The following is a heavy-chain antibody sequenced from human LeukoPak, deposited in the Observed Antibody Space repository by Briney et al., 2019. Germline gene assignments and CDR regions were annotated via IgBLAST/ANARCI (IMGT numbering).Heavy chain of an antibody. V-gene: IGHV3-53*01. CDR3: RRTVVSGDGYKVGFFVY. CDR2: TYRSGST. Sequence: PGGSLTLSCAASPFTVSSNYMSWVRQAPGKGPEWVGLTYRSGSTYYADTVRGRFTISRDHSKHPLSRQSTNLRPEDPAVCYFRRTVVSGDGYKVGFFVYWGEGELVTVSS. J-gene: IGHJ4*02. CDR1: PFTVSSNY. D-gene: IGHD5-24*01.